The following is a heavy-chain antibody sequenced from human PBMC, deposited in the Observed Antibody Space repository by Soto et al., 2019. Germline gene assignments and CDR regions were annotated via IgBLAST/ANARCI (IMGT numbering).Heavy chain of an antibody. CDR2: IYYSGST. CDR1: GGSISSGSYY. Sequence: QLHLQESGPGLVEPSETLALPCTVSGGSISSGSYYWAWIRQPPGKGLEWIGSIYYSGSTYSNASPQSRKNRVTKSADTSQSQFSLKLSSVTAADAAVYYCAAHVLRLPGGYWFDPWGQGTLVTGSS. CDR3: AAHVLRLPGGYWFDP. D-gene: IGHD3-3*01. J-gene: IGHJ5*02. V-gene: IGHV4-39*01.